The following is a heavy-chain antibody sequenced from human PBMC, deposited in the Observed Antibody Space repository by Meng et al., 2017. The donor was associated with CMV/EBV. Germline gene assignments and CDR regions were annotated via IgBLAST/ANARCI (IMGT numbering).Heavy chain of an antibody. CDR3: ARVRLVGDAFDI. D-gene: IGHD2-2*01. CDR1: GGSISSSSYY. CDR2: IYYSGST. Sequence: GSLRLSCTVSGGSISSSSYYWGWIRQPPGKGLEWIGSIYYSGSTYYNPSLKSRVTISVDTSKNQFSLKLSSVTAADTAVYYCARVRLVGDAFDIWGQGTMVTVSS. V-gene: IGHV4-39*07. J-gene: IGHJ3*02.